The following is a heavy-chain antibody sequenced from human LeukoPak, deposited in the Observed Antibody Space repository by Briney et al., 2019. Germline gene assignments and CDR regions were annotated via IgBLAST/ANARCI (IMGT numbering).Heavy chain of an antibody. V-gene: IGHV3-9*01. CDR3: AKDLQGSGRYYYGMDV. CDR2: ISWNSGSI. J-gene: IGHJ6*02. Sequence: GRSLRLSCAASGFTFDDYAMHWVRQAPGKGLEWVSGISWNSGSIGHADSVKGRFTISRDNAKNSLYLQMNSLRAEDTALYYCAKDLQGSGRYYYGMDVWGQGTTVTVSS. D-gene: IGHD3-10*01. CDR1: GFTFDDYA.